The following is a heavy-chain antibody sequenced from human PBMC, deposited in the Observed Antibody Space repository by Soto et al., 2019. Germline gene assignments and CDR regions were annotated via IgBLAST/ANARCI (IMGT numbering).Heavy chain of an antibody. V-gene: IGHV4-31*02. D-gene: IGHD7-27*01. CDR3: ARPFSWGHDAFDV. Sequence: WTWIRQHPTRGLEWIGYIYYDGRTSYNPSLQSRVSISVDTSEGHFSLHLSSVTPADTAVYYCARPFSWGHDAFDVWGQGTVISVSS. J-gene: IGHJ3*01. CDR2: IYYDGRT.